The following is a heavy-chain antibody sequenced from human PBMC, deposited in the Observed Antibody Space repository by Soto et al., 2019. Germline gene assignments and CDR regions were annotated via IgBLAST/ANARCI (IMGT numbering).Heavy chain of an antibody. V-gene: IGHV3-30*03. CDR3: DTAWGNDAFDI. D-gene: IGHD7-27*01. CDR1: GFTFISYG. CDR2: ISYAGSNK. J-gene: IGHJ3*02. Sequence: QVQRVESGGGVVQPGRSLRLSCAASGFTFISYGMHCVRQAPGKGLEWVAVISYAGSNKYYADSVKGRFTISRDNSKNTLYLQMNSLRAEDTAVYYCDTAWGNDAFDIWGQGTMVTVSS.